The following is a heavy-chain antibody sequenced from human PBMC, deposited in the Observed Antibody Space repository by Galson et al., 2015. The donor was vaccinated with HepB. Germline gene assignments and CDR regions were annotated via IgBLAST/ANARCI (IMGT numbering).Heavy chain of an antibody. D-gene: IGHD3-22*01. Sequence: VRQAPGKGLEWVSGLSWNGGSIVYADSVRGRFTISRDNAKNSLYLQMNSLRAEDTALYYCAKASRYDSSGYYYHWGQGTLVTVSS. CDR3: AKASRYDSSGYYYH. J-gene: IGHJ4*02. CDR2: LSWNGGSI. V-gene: IGHV3-9*01.